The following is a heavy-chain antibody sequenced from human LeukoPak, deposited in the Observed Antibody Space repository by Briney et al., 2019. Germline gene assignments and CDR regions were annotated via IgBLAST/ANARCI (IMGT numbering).Heavy chain of an antibody. D-gene: IGHD2-2*02. J-gene: IGHJ6*02. CDR3: ARDGIVVVPAAIGLYYGMDV. V-gene: IGHV3-74*01. CDR1: GFTFSSYW. CDR2: INSDGSST. Sequence: GGSLRLSCAASGFTFSSYWMHWVRQAPGKGLVWVSRINSDGSSTSYADSVKGRFTISRDNAKNTLYLQMNSLRAEDTAVYYCARDGIVVVPAAIGLYYGMDVWGQGTTVTVSS.